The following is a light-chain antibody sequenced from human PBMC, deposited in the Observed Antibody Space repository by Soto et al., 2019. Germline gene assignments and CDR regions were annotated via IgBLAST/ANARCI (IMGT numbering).Light chain of an antibody. CDR3: LHRSDWRT. J-gene: IGKJ1*01. Sequence: EIVMTQSPATLSVSPGDGATLSCRASESIGRSLAWYQQRPGQAPRLLIYDASNRATGIPARFSGSGSGTDFTLTISRLEPEDFAVYYCLHRSDWRTFGRGTKVDIK. CDR1: ESIGRS. CDR2: DAS. V-gene: IGKV3-11*01.